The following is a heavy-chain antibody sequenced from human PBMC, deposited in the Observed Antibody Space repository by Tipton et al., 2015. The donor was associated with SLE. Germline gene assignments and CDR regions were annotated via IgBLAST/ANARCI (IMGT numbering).Heavy chain of an antibody. CDR2: IYYSGST. Sequence: TLSLTCTVSGGSISSYDYYWSWIRQRPGRGLEWIGYIYYSGSTSYNPSLKSRLTILVDTSKNQFSLKLSSVTAADTAVYYCARDAVWGQGTLVTVSS. CDR1: GGSISSYDYY. J-gene: IGHJ4*02. V-gene: IGHV4-30-4*01. CDR3: ARDAV.